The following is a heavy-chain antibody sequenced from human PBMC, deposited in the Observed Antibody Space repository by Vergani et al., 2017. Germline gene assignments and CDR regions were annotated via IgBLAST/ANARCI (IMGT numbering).Heavy chain of an antibody. D-gene: IGHD3-22*01. Sequence: QVQLVQSGAEVKKPGSSVKVSCKASGGTFSSYAISWVRQAPGQGLEWMGRIIPIFGTANYAQKFQGRVTITADESTSTAYMELSSLRSEDTPVYYCARVTYDSSGYNHGPAEYFQHWGQGTLVTVSS. V-gene: IGHV1-69*18. CDR2: IIPIFGTA. CDR1: GGTFSSYA. J-gene: IGHJ1*01. CDR3: ARVTYDSSGYNHGPAEYFQH.